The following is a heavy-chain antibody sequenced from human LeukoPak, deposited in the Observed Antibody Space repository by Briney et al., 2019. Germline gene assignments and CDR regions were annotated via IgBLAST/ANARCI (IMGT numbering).Heavy chain of an antibody. J-gene: IGHJ3*02. V-gene: IGHV4-39*01. CDR1: GFAVSSNY. CDR2: IYYSGST. CDR3: ARHHGIVGATDDAFDI. Sequence: GSLRLSCAASGFAVSSNYMSWVRQAPGKGLEWIGSIYYSGSTYYNPSLKSRVTISVDTSKNQFSLKLSSVTAADTAVYYCARHHGIVGATDDAFDIWGQGTMVTVSS. D-gene: IGHD1-26*01.